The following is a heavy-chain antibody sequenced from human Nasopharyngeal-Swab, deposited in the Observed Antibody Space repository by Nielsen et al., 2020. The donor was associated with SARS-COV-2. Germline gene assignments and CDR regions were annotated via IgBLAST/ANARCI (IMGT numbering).Heavy chain of an antibody. D-gene: IGHD5-12*01. CDR3: TRLTRDSGYDFYYYGMDV. J-gene: IGHJ6*02. Sequence: VRQMPGKGLEWVGRIRSKANSYATAYAASVKGRFTISRDDSKNTAYLQMNSLKTGDTAVYYCTRLTRDSGYDFYYYGMDVWGQGTTVTVSS. CDR2: IRSKANSYAT. V-gene: IGHV3-73*01.